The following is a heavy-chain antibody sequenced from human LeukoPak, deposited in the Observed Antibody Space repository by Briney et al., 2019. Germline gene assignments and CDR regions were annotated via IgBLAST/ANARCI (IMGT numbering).Heavy chain of an antibody. J-gene: IGHJ6*03. D-gene: IGHD3-22*01. Sequence: SETLSLTCTVSGGSISSSSYYWGWIRQPPGKGLEWIGSIYYSGSTYYNPSLKSRVTISVDTSKNQFSLKLSSVTAADTAVYYCARERDYYDSSGYYYFDYYYYMDVWGKGTTVTISS. CDR3: ARERDYYDSSGYYYFDYYYYMDV. CDR1: GGSISSSSYY. CDR2: IYYSGST. V-gene: IGHV4-39*02.